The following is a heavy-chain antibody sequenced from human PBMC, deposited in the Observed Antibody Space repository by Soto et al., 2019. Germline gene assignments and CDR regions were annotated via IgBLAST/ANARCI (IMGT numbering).Heavy chain of an antibody. D-gene: IGHD6-19*01. Sequence: SQTLSLTCAISGDSVSSNSAAWNWIRQSPSGGLEWLGRTYYRSKWYNDYAVSVKSRITINPDTSKNQFSLQLNSVTPEDTAVYYCTNSGWDYYYGMDVWGQGTTVTVSS. J-gene: IGHJ6*02. CDR3: TNSGWDYYYGMDV. CDR1: GDSVSSNSAA. V-gene: IGHV6-1*01. CDR2: TYYRSKWYN.